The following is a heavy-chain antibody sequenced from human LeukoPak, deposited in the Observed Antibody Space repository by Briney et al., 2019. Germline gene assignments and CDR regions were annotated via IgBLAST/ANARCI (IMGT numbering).Heavy chain of an antibody. V-gene: IGHV4-59*01. CDR2: IYFNGNT. Sequence: SETLSLTCSVSGASISNYYWNWIRQPPGKGLEWIGFIYFNGNTNYNPSLKSRVTMSVDTSKNQFSLKLSSVTAADTAVYYCARGEEMATSHFDYWGQGILVIVSS. CDR3: ARGEEMATSHFDY. CDR1: GASISNYY. J-gene: IGHJ4*02. D-gene: IGHD5-24*01.